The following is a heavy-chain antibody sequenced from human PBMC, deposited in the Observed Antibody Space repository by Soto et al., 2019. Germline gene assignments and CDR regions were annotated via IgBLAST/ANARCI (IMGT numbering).Heavy chain of an antibody. CDR1: GSSISSYY. D-gene: IGHD2-21*01. CDR2: ISSSGTT. J-gene: IGHJ5*02. V-gene: IGHV4-59*01. CDR3: ARDLFGSAKETLRDNWLDP. Sequence: SETLSLTCHVSGSSISSYYWRWIRQPPGKGLEWIGHISSSGTTNYNPSLQSRVTMSLDTSKNNFSLRRSYLIAADKAVYFLARDLFGSAKETLRDNWLDPWVEVTLVT.